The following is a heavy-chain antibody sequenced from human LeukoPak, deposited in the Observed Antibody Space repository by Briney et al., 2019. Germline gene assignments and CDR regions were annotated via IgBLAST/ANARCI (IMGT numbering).Heavy chain of an antibody. J-gene: IGHJ4*02. D-gene: IGHD3-22*01. CDR2: FAGSDTTI. CDR3: TTLGYHLDS. Sequence: PGGSLRLSCAASGFAFSAYEMNWVRQAPGKGLEWVAYFAGSDTTIYYADSVRGRFTISRDNAKNSLYLQMNSLRAEDTALYYFTTLGYHLDSWGQGALV. CDR1: GFAFSAYE. V-gene: IGHV3-48*03.